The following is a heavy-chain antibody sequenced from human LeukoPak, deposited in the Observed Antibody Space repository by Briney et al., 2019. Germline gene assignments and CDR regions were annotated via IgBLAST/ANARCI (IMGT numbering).Heavy chain of an antibody. J-gene: IGHJ4*02. Sequence: GGSLGLSCAASGFTFSSYCMHWVRQAPGKGLEWVAVIWYDGSNKYYAHSVKGRFTISRDNSKNTLYLQMNSLRAEDTAVYYCARDIGIAVAGTGYWGQGTLVTVSS. CDR1: GFTFSSYC. D-gene: IGHD6-19*01. CDR3: ARDIGIAVAGTGY. V-gene: IGHV3-33*01. CDR2: IWYDGSNK.